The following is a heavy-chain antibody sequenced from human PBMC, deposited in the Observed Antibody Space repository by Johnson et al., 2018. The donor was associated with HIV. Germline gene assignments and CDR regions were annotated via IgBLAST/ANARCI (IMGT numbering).Heavy chain of an antibody. CDR2: ICWNSGSI. CDR1: GFTFSDYY. CDR3: AKDQASIAAALDAFDI. Sequence: VQLVESGGGLVKPGGSLRLSCAASGFTFSDYYMSWVRQAPGKGLEWVSGICWNSGSIGYADSVKGRFTISRDNSKNTLYLQMNSLRAEDTAVYYCAKDQASIAAALDAFDIWGQGTMVTVSS. V-gene: IGHV3-23*04. D-gene: IGHD6-13*01. J-gene: IGHJ3*02.